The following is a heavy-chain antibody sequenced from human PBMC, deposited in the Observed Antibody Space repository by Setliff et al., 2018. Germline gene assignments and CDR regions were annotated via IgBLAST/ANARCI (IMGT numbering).Heavy chain of an antibody. D-gene: IGHD2-8*01. Sequence: GESLKISCAASGFVFGTYGMHWVRQAPGKGLDWVASVRFDGSYKVYADSVKGRFTISRDNSENTLFLQMTSLRPEDTGIYYCAKVKKPLIRGSGFDCWGRGTLVTVSS. V-gene: IGHV3-30*02. CDR1: GFVFGTYG. CDR3: AKVKKPLIRGSGFDC. J-gene: IGHJ4*02. CDR2: VRFDGSYK.